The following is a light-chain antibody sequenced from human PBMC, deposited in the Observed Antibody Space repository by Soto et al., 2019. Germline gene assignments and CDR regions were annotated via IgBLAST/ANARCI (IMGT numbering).Light chain of an antibody. V-gene: IGLV2-14*01. CDR2: DVY. CDR3: SSYTTSSSYF. CDR1: ISDVGAYNL. Sequence: SVRSPPPSVCGSPGQSITISCTGTISDVGAYNLVSWYQQHPGRAPKLLIYDVYDRPSGVSNRFSGSKSGNTASLTISGLQAEVEADYYCSSYTTSSSYFFGTGTTVTVL. J-gene: IGLJ1*01.